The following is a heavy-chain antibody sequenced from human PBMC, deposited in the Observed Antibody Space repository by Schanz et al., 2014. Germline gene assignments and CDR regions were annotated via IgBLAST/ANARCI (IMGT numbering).Heavy chain of an antibody. J-gene: IGHJ4*02. Sequence: QVQLVESGGGVVQPGRSLRLSCAASGFTFSKYGVHWVRQAPGKGLEWVAVIWYNGSNKYYADSVRGRFTISRDNSKNTLYLQMNNLRAEDTGVNYCARDRVEASSYIDYWGQGTLVTVSS. CDR2: IWYNGSNK. D-gene: IGHD2-2*01. CDR1: GFTFSKYG. CDR3: ARDRVEASSYIDY. V-gene: IGHV3-33*01.